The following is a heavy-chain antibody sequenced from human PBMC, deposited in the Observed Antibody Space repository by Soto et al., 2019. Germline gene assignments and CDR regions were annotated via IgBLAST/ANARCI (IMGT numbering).Heavy chain of an antibody. Sequence: PGESLKISCKGSGYSFTSYWIGWVRRMPGKGLEWMGIIYPGDSDTRYSPSFQGQVTISADKSISTAYLQWSSLKASDTAMYYCARHETYDSSFSHGAFDYWGQGTLVTVSS. CDR1: GYSFTSYW. V-gene: IGHV5-51*01. J-gene: IGHJ4*02. CDR3: ARHETYDSSFSHGAFDY. D-gene: IGHD3-22*01. CDR2: IYPGDSDT.